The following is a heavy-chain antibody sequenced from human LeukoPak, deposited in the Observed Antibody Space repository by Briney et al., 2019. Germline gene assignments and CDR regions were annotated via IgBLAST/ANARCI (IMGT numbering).Heavy chain of an antibody. D-gene: IGHD6-19*01. CDR1: GFTFRSYA. CDR2: ISGSGDST. CDR3: AKDPRAGSGWGSIDY. Sequence: GGSLRLSCAASGFTFRSYAMSWVPQAPGKGLEWVSGISGSGDSTYYADSVKGRFIISRDNSKNTLWLQMNSLKDEDTAVYYCAKDPRAGSGWGSIDYWGQGTLVTVSS. J-gene: IGHJ4*02. V-gene: IGHV3-23*01.